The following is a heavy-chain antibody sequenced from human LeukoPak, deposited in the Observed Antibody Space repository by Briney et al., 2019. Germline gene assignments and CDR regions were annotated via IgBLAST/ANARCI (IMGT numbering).Heavy chain of an antibody. V-gene: IGHV4-34*01. D-gene: IGHD5-12*01. CDR1: GGSISSYY. J-gene: IGHJ4*02. CDR3: ARGVYSGYALYYFDY. CDR2: INHSGST. Sequence: PSETLSLTCTVSGGSISSYYWSWIRQPPGKGLEWIGEINHSGSTNYNPSLKSRVTISVDTSKNQFSLKLSSVTAADTAVYYCARGVYSGYALYYFDYWGQGTLVTVSS.